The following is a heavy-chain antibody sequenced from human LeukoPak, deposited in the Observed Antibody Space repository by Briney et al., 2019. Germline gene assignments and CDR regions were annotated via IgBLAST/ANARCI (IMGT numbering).Heavy chain of an antibody. CDR2: IYYSGST. V-gene: IGHV4-59*12. CDR1: GGSISSYY. D-gene: IGHD3-10*01. J-gene: IGHJ3*02. Sequence: PSETLSLTCTVAGGSISSYYWSWIRQPPGKGLEWVGYIYYSGSTNYNPSLKSRVTISVDKSKKQSSLKLNSVTAADTAVYYCAKSNGYGLVDIWGQGTMVTVSS. CDR3: AKSNGYGLVDI.